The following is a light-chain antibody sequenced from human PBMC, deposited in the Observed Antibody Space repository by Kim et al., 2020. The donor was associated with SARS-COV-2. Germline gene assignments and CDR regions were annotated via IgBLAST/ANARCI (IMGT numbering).Light chain of an antibody. V-gene: IGKV1-39*01. CDR3: QQSYSTPPVT. CDR1: QPISNY. J-gene: IGKJ5*01. Sequence: SVGDRVTITYRASQPISNYLNWYQQKPGKAPNLLIFAASSLHTGVPSRFSGSGSGTDFTLTISNLQLEDFATYYCQQSYSTPPVTFGQGTRLEIK. CDR2: AAS.